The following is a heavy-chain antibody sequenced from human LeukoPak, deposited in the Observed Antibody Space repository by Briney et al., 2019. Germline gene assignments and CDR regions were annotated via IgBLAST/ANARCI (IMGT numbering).Heavy chain of an antibody. CDR1: GGSFSGYY. J-gene: IGHJ4*02. Sequence: PSETLSLTCAVYGGSFSGYYWNWIRQPPGKGLEWIGEINHSGSTNYNPSLKSRVTISVDTSKNQFSLKLSSVTAADTAVYYCARGRGSYYFRYFDYWGQGTLVTVSS. D-gene: IGHD1-26*01. V-gene: IGHV4-34*01. CDR2: INHSGST. CDR3: ARGRGSYYFRYFDY.